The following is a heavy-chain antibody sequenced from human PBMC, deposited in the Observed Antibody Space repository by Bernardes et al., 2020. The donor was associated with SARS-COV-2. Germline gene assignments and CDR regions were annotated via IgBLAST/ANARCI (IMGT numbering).Heavy chain of an antibody. J-gene: IGHJ4*02. Sequence: SLSLSCATSGFTFTNFAMNLVRQSPGQGLECVSSISVGGANTYYAHSVKGRFTISRDHSKNTVYLQMNSLGAEDTAVYYCAKDGGSWYTAGWYYFDYWGQGTLGTVSS. CDR1: GFTFTNFA. D-gene: IGHD6-19*01. V-gene: IGHV3-23*01. CDR2: ISVGGANT. CDR3: AKDGGSWYTAGWYYFDY.